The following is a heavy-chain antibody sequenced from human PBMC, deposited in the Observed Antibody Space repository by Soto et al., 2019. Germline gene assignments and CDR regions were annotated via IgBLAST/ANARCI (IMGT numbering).Heavy chain of an antibody. CDR1: DFTISPYW. V-gene: IGHV3-7*01. J-gene: IGHJ3*01. CDR3: GTDQWGGAFDL. Sequence: GGSLRLSCATSDFTISPYWMTWVRQTRGQGLEFVANIKEDGSVTNYVDSVKGRFTISRDNAKNSLYLQMNSLRAEDTAVYYCGTDQWGGAFDLWGRGTTVTVSS. CDR2: IKEDGSVT. D-gene: IGHD3-10*01.